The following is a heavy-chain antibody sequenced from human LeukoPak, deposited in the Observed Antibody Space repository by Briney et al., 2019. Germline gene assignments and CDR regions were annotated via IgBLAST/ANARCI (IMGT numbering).Heavy chain of an antibody. D-gene: IGHD6-13*01. CDR2: IRSKAYGGTT. V-gene: IGHV3-49*04. CDR1: GFTFGDYA. CDR3: TRGIVAAGDY. Sequence: GRSLRLSCTASGFTFGDYAMSWVRQAPGKGLEWVGFIRSKAYGGTTEYAASVKGRFTISRDDSKSIAYLQMNSLKTEDTAVYYCTRGIVAAGDYWGQGTLVTVSS. J-gene: IGHJ4*02.